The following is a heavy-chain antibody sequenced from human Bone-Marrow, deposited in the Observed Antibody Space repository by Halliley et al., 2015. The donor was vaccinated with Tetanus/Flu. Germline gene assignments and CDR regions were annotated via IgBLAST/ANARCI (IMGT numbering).Heavy chain of an antibody. D-gene: IGHD2-21*01. CDR3: ASERIRVVVGRRAGFDH. Sequence: SLRLSCAASGFTFNRYAMSWVRQAPGKGLEWVSGISGSGSNTYYAGSVRGRFAISRDNSKNTLFLHLTSLRAEDTAVYYCASERIRVVVGRRAGFDHGAQGTLVPVSP. V-gene: IGHV3-23*01. J-gene: IGHJ4*02. CDR2: ISGSGSNT. CDR1: GFTFNRYA.